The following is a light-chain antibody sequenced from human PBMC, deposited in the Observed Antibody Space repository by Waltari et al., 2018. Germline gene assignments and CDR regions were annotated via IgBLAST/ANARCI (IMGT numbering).Light chain of an antibody. CDR2: EVT. Sequence: QPALAQPASVSGSPGQSITISCSGTSSDVGAYDSVSWYQQHPGEVPKLLIYEVTNRPSGVSIRFSCSKSGNTASRTISGLQAEDDADYYCSYTSTSAYVFGSGTKVTVI. CDR1: SSDVGAYDS. CDR3: CSYTSTSAYV. V-gene: IGLV2-14*03. J-gene: IGLJ1*01.